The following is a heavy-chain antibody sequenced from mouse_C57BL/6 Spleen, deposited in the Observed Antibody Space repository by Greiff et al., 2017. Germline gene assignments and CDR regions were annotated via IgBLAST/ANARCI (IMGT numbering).Heavy chain of an antibody. D-gene: IGHD1-1*01. CDR1: GYSITSGYY. CDR2: ISYDGSK. V-gene: IGHV3-6*01. Sequence: EVHLVESGPGLVKPSQSLSLTCSVTGYSITSGYYWNWIRQFPGNKLEWMGYISYDGSKNYNPSLKNRISITRDTSKNQFFLKYNSVTTEDTATYYCARDYGSSYWYFDVWGTGTTVTVSS. J-gene: IGHJ1*03. CDR3: ARDYGSSYWYFDV.